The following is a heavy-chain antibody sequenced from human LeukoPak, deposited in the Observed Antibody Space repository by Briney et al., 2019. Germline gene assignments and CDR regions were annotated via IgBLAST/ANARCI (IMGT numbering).Heavy chain of an antibody. J-gene: IGHJ4*02. CDR2: IYYSGSS. V-gene: IGHV4-59*08. CDR1: GGSISTYY. D-gene: IGHD6-13*01. CDR3: ASRGGSSWYFDY. Sequence: SETLSLTCTVSGGSISTYYWSWIRQPPGKGLEWIGYIYYSGSSNYNPSLKSRVTISVDTSKSQFPLKLSSVTAADTAVYYCASRGGSSWYFDYWGQGTLVTVSS.